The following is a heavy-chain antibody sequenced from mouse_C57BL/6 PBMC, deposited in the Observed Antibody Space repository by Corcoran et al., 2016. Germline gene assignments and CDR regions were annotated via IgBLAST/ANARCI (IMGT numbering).Heavy chain of an antibody. V-gene: IGHV1-26*01. CDR3: ANSYYYGSRYYFDY. CDR1: GYTFTDYY. J-gene: IGHJ2*01. Sequence: EVQLQQSGPELVKPGASVKISCKASGYTFTDYYMNWVKQSHGKSLEWIGDINPNNGGTSYNQKFKGKATLTVDKSSSTAYMELRSLTSEDSAVYYCANSYYYGSRYYFDYWGQGTTLPVSS. CDR2: INPNNGGT. D-gene: IGHD1-1*01.